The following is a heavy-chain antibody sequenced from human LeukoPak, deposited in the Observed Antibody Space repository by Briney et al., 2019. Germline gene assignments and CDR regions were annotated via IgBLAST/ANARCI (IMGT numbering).Heavy chain of an antibody. V-gene: IGHV3-23*01. CDR3: ARDQDIVVVVAATPTYFDH. D-gene: IGHD2-15*01. CDR1: GFTFSSYA. Sequence: GGSLRLSCAASGFTFSSYAMSWVRQAPGKGLEWVSAISGSGGSTYYADSVKGRFTISRDNSKNTLYLQMNSLRAEDTAVYYCARDQDIVVVVAATPTYFDHWGQGTLVTVSS. CDR2: ISGSGGST. J-gene: IGHJ4*02.